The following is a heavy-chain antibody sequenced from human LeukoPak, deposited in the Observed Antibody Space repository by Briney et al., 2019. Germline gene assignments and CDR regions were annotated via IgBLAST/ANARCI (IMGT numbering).Heavy chain of an antibody. CDR3: ARGGGDSNFDY. Sequence: GRSLRLSCAASGFTFSSYAMHWVRKAPGKGLEWVAVISYDGSNKYYADSVKGRFTISRDNSKNTLYLQMNSLRAEDTAVYYCARGGGDSNFDYWGQGTLVTVSS. CDR2: ISYDGSNK. V-gene: IGHV3-30-3*01. CDR1: GFTFSSYA. J-gene: IGHJ4*02. D-gene: IGHD2-21*02.